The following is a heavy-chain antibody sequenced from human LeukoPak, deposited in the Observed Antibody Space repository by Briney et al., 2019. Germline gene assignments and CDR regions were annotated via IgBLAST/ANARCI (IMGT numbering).Heavy chain of an antibody. D-gene: IGHD5-12*01. Sequence: SETLSLTCTVSGYSISSGYYWGWIRQPPGKGLEWIGSIYHSGSTYYNPSLKSRVTISVDTSKNKFSLKLSSVTAADTAVYYCARDPVVATGGAYWGQGTLVTVSS. V-gene: IGHV4-38-2*02. CDR2: IYHSGST. CDR3: ARDPVVATGGAY. CDR1: GYSISSGYY. J-gene: IGHJ4*02.